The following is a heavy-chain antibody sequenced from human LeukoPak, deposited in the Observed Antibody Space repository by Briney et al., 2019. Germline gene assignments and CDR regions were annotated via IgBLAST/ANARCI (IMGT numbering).Heavy chain of an antibody. D-gene: IGHD5-18*01. V-gene: IGHV3-23*01. CDR2: ISGSGGST. Sequence: GGSLRLSCAASGFTFSNYWMHWVRQAPGKGLVWVSAISGSGGSTYYADSVKGRFTISRDNSKNTLYLQMNSLRAEGTAVYYCAKDGCSYGTPNGYWGQGTLVTVSS. CDR1: GFTFSNYW. J-gene: IGHJ4*02. CDR3: AKDGCSYGTPNGY.